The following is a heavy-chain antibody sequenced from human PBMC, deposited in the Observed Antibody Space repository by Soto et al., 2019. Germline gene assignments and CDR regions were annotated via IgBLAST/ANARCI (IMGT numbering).Heavy chain of an antibody. J-gene: IGHJ4*02. D-gene: IGHD3-3*01. CDR2: IYYSGST. Sequence: SETLSLICTVSGGSISSGGYYWSWIRQHPGKGLEWIGYIYYSGSTYYNPSLKSRVTISVDTSKNQFSLKLSSVTAADTAVYYCARSNYDFWSGFPYYFDYWGQGTLVTVSS. CDR3: ARSNYDFWSGFPYYFDY. V-gene: IGHV4-31*03. CDR1: GGSISSGGYY.